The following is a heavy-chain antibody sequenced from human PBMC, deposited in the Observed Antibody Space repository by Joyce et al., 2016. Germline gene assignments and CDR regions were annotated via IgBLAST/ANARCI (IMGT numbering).Heavy chain of an antibody. Sequence: QVTLRESGPALVKPTQTLTLTCTFSGFSLSTSGMCVSWIRQPPGKALEWRARIDWDDDKYYSTSLKTRLTISKDTSKNQVVLTMTNMDPVDTATYYCARAYYYGSGSYSYYFDYWGQGTLVTVSS. D-gene: IGHD3-10*01. CDR1: GFSLSTSGMC. J-gene: IGHJ4*02. CDR3: ARAYYYGSGSYSYYFDY. V-gene: IGHV2-70*15. CDR2: IDWDDDK.